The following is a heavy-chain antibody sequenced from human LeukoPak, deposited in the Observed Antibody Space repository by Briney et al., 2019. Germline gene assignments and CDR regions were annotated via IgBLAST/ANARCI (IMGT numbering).Heavy chain of an antibody. J-gene: IGHJ6*03. CDR1: GYTFTSYY. Sequence: ASVKVSCKASGYTFTSYYMHWVRQAPGQGLEWMGIINPSGGSTRYAQKFQGRVTMTRDTSTTTVYMELSSLRSEDTAVYYCARSSGRSPNREYMDVWGKGTTVTVSS. D-gene: IGHD1-14*01. CDR3: ARSSGRSPNREYMDV. V-gene: IGHV1-46*01. CDR2: INPSGGST.